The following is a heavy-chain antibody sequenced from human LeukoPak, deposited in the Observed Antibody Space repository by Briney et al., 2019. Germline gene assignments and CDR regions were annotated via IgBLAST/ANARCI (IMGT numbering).Heavy chain of an antibody. CDR3: ARALSSGWSHAFDI. D-gene: IGHD6-19*01. CDR1: GFTFSVHT. CDR2: MSSDGSNK. V-gene: IGHV3-30-3*01. Sequence: SGGSLRLSCAASGFTFSVHTIHWVRQAPGKGLEWVAVMSSDGSNKYYADSVKGRFTISRDNSRNTMYLQMNNLRAEDTAVYYCARALSSGWSHAFDIWGQGTMVTVSS. J-gene: IGHJ3*02.